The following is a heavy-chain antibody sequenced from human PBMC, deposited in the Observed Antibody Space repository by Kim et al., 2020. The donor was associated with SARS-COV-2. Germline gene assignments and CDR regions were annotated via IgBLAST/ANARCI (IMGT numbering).Heavy chain of an antibody. CDR3: ARGYYYDSSGPDNHRGGYFQH. V-gene: IGHV1-46*01. Sequence: ASVKVSCKASGYTFTSYYMHWVRQAPGQGLEWMGIINPSGGSTSYAQKFQGRVTMTRDTSTSTVYMELSSLRSEDTAVYYCARGYYYDSSGPDNHRGGYFQHWGQGTLVTVSS. D-gene: IGHD3-22*01. CDR1: GYTFTSYY. J-gene: IGHJ1*01. CDR2: INPSGGST.